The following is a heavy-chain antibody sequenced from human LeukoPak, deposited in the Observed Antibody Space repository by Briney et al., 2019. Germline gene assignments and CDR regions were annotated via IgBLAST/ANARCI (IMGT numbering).Heavy chain of an antibody. V-gene: IGHV1-3*01. CDR3: AREPSSSGYFDY. D-gene: IGHD6-6*01. CDR1: GYTFTSYA. CDR2: INAGNGNT. J-gene: IGHJ4*02. Sequence: GASVKVSCKASGYTFTSYAMHWVRQAPGQRLEWMGWINAGNGNTKYSQKFQGRVTITRDTSASTAYMELSSLRSEDTAVYYCAREPSSSGYFDYWGQGTLVTVSS.